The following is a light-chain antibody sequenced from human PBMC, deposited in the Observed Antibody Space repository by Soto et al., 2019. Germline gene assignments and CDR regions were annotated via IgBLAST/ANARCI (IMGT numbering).Light chain of an antibody. Sequence: EIVMTQSPATLSVSPGERATLSCRASQSVSSNLAWYQQKPGQTPRLLIYDASSRATGIPARLSGSGSGTDFTLTISSLQSEDFAVYYCQQYNSWPLAFGGGTNVEIK. J-gene: IGKJ4*01. CDR1: QSVSSN. CDR2: DAS. CDR3: QQYNSWPLA. V-gene: IGKV3-15*01.